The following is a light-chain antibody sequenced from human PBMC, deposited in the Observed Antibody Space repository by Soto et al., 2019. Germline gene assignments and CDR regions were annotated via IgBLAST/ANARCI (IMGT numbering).Light chain of an antibody. CDR2: GAS. V-gene: IGKV3-11*01. CDR1: QSISGA. Sequence: LLTQSPGTLSLSPLERATLSCRARQSISGALAWYQQKPGQAPRLLIYGASTRATSFPVRFSGSGSESDFTLTISSLEPEDFAVYYCQQRSYPITFGQGTRLEIK. CDR3: QQRSYPIT. J-gene: IGKJ5*01.